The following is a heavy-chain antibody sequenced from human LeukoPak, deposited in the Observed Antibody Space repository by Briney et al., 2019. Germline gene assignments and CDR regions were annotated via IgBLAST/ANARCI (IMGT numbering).Heavy chain of an antibody. CDR2: LIGSSGAT. Sequence: PGGSLRLSCAASGFTFSNYAMNWVRQAPGKGLEWVAVLIGSSGATDYADFVKGRFTISRDNSKNTLFLQMNSLRAEDTAIYYCAKGAYDYIEIAYFDYWGQGALVTGSS. CDR3: AKGAYDYIEIAYFDY. V-gene: IGHV3-23*01. D-gene: IGHD5-12*01. J-gene: IGHJ4*02. CDR1: GFTFSNYA.